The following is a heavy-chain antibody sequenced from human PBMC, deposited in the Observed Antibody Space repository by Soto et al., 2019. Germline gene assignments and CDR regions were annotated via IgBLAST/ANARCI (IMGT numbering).Heavy chain of an antibody. V-gene: IGHV3-23*01. CDR1: GFTFSTYA. J-gene: IGHJ4*02. D-gene: IGHD2-2*01. CDR2: VSASGLNT. Sequence: EVQLLESGGKLVQPGGSLTLSCAASGFTFSTYAMALVRQAPGKGLEWVSGVSASGLNTDYADPVKGRFYISRDTSKNTVSLHMNRLRGEDRALDYCVKERPRSTSGYFFDYWVQGTRVTVSS. CDR3: VKERPRSTSGYFFDY.